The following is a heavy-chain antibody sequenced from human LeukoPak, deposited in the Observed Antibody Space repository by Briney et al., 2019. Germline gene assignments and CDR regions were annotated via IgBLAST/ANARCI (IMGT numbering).Heavy chain of an antibody. J-gene: IGHJ4*02. V-gene: IGHV5-51*01. Sequence: GESLKISCEASGYNFNIYWIGWVRQMSGKGLEWMGIISPGGSDTRYSPSFEGQVTISVDRSINTAYLQWSSLKASDTAIYYCARQQAVLGPGIDYWGQGTVVIVSS. D-gene: IGHD6-19*01. CDR1: GYNFNIYW. CDR2: ISPGGSDT. CDR3: ARQQAVLGPGIDY.